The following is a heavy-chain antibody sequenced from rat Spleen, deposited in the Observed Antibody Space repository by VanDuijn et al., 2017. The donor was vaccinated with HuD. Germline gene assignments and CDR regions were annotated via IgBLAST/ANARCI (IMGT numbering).Heavy chain of an antibody. CDR2: IIYDGSAT. Sequence: EVQLVESGGGLVQPGRSLTLSCAASGFTFSDYAMAWVRQTPEKGLEWVATIIYDGSATYYRDSVKGQFTLSRDNAESTLYLQRNSLRSEDTATYYCARPSALYSSGYSYYFEHWGQGVMVTVSS. D-gene: IGHD4-3*01. CDR1: GFTFSDYA. J-gene: IGHJ2*01. V-gene: IGHV5-17*01. CDR3: ARPSALYSSGYSYYFEH.